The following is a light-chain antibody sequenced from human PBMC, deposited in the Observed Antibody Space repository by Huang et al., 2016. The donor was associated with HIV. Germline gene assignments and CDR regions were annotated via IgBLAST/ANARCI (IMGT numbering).Light chain of an antibody. J-gene: IGKJ1*01. CDR2: GAT. V-gene: IGKV4-1*01. CDR1: QTVLYSLNKKNY. CDR3: LQYYSVPQT. Sequence: DIVMTQSPDSLAVSPGERATINCKSSQTVLYSLNKKNYLAWFQQKPGRPPKLPMYGATTRESGVPDRFSGSGSGTDFTLTINNLQAEDVAVYFCLQYYSVPQTFGHGTKVEIK.